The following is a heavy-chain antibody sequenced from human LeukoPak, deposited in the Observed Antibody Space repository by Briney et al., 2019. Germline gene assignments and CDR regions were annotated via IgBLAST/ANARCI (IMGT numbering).Heavy chain of an antibody. J-gene: IGHJ4*02. CDR3: ARRHLGGWRYSDY. CDR1: GYIFTNFW. CDR2: IYPGDSDT. D-gene: IGHD6-19*01. Sequence: PGESLKISCKGSGYIFTNFWIGWVRQMPGKGLEWMGHIYPGDSDTKYSSSFQGQVTLTVDKSISTAYLQWSSLKTSDTAIYYCARRHLGGWRYSDYWGQGTLVTVSS. V-gene: IGHV5-51*01.